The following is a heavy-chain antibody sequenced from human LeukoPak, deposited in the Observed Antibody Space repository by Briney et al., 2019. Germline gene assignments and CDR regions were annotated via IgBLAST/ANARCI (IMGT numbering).Heavy chain of an antibody. J-gene: IGHJ5*02. CDR3: TTAPTRRWFDP. Sequence: SETLSLTCAVYGGSFSGYYWSWIRQPPGKGLEWIGEINHSGSTNYNPSLKSRVTISVDTSKNQFSLKLSSVPAADTAVYYCTTAPTRRWFDPWGQGTLVTVSS. CDR1: GGSFSGYY. CDR2: INHSGST. D-gene: IGHD4-17*01. V-gene: IGHV4-34*01.